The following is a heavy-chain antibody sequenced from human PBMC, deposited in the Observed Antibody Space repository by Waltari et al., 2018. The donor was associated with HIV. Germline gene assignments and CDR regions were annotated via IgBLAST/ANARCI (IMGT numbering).Heavy chain of an antibody. CDR3: ARHASGYSSGWLYWYFDV. Sequence: QLQLQESGPGLVKPSETLSLTCTFSGGSISSSSYYWGWIRQPPGKGLEWIGTIYYSGSTYYNPSLKSRVTISVDTSKNQFSLKLSSVTAADTAVYYCARHASGYSSGWLYWYFDVWGRGTLVTVSS. CDR1: GGSISSSSYY. CDR2: IYYSGST. V-gene: IGHV4-39*01. J-gene: IGHJ2*01. D-gene: IGHD6-19*01.